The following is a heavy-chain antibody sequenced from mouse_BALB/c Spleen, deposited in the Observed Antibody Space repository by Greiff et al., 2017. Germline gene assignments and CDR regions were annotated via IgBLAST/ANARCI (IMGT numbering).Heavy chain of an antibody. D-gene: IGHD2-10*02. CDR2: IYPGDGST. CDR1: GYTFTSSD. CDR3: ARGGVWSLRDAMDY. Sequence: QVQLQQSGPELVKPGASVKISCKASGYTFTSSDINWVKQRPGQGLEWIGWIYPGDGSTKYNEKFKGKTTLTADKSSSTAYMLLSSLTSEDSAIYFCARGGVWSLRDAMDYWGQGTSVTVSS. J-gene: IGHJ4*01. V-gene: IGHV1S56*01.